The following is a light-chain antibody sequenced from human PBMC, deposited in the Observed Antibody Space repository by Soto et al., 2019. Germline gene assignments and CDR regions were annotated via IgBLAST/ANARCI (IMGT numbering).Light chain of an antibody. CDR1: KNDIGVYDF. Sequence: QSALTQPPSASGSPGQSVTISCAGTKNDIGVYDFVSWYQHHPGKAPRLIIYEVVRRPSGVPDRFSGSKSGNTASLTVSGLQAADEADYFCKSYAGSNTYVFGSGTKVTVL. CDR2: EVV. V-gene: IGLV2-8*01. CDR3: KSYAGSNTYV. J-gene: IGLJ1*01.